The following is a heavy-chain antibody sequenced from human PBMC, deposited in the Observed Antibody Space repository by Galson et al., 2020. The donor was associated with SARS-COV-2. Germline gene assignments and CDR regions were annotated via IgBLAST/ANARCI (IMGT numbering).Heavy chain of an antibody. CDR1: GGSISSVCYY. D-gene: IGHD5-18*01. J-gene: IGHJ5*02. Sequence: ETSETLSLTCTVSGGSISSVCYYWSWIRQHPGKGLEWIGYIFYSGSTYYNPSLKSRITISVDTSKNQFSLKLGSVTAADTAVYYCAGVRGYSYGWFDPWGQGTLVTVSS. CDR3: AGVRGYSYGWFDP. CDR2: IFYSGST. V-gene: IGHV4-31*03.